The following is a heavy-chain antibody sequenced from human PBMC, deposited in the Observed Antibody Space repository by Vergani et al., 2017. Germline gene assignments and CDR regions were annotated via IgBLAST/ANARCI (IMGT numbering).Heavy chain of an antibody. Sequence: QVQLVQSGAEVKKPGASVKVSCKASGHTFTGYYMHWVRQAPGQGLEWMGWINPNSGGTNYAQKFQGRVTMTWDTSISTAYMELSRLRSDDTAVYYCARVGGRYGSGSYSGVYWGQGTLVTVSS. CDR1: GHTFTGYY. D-gene: IGHD3-10*01. J-gene: IGHJ4*02. CDR3: ARVGGRYGSGSYSGVY. CDR2: INPNSGGT. V-gene: IGHV1-2*02.